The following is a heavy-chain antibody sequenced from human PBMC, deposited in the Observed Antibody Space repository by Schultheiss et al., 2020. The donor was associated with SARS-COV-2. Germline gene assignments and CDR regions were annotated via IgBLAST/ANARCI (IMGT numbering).Heavy chain of an antibody. CDR3: ARGGTLYSSSLYYYYGMDV. Sequence: SETLSLTCTVSGGSISSYYWSWIRQPAGKGLEWIGRIYTSGSTNYNPSLKSRVTISVDTSKNQFSLKLSSVTAADTAVYYCARGGTLYSSSLYYYYGMDVWGQGTTVTVSS. V-gene: IGHV4-4*07. CDR1: GGSISSYY. D-gene: IGHD6-6*01. J-gene: IGHJ6*02. CDR2: IYTSGST.